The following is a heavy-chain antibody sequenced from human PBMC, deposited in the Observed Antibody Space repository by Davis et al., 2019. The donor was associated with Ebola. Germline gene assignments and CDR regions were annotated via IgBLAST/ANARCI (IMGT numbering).Heavy chain of an antibody. D-gene: IGHD5-12*01. V-gene: IGHV3-21*01. CDR1: AFSFSSYT. J-gene: IGHJ4*02. Sequence: PGGSLRLSCAASAFSFSSYTMNWVRQAPGKGLEWVSSIGSDGVHMFYADSLTGRFTISRDNARDSLYLQINSLRDDDTAVYYCARDIPFSSYDYWGQGTLVTVSS. CDR3: ARDIPFSSYDY. CDR2: IGSDGVHM.